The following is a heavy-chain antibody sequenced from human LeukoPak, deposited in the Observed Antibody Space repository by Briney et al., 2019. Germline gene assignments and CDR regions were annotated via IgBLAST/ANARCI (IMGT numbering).Heavy chain of an antibody. CDR1: GGSINSYY. V-gene: IGHV4-59*08. CDR2: IYYSGST. J-gene: IGHJ4*02. D-gene: IGHD3-10*01. CDR3: ARIPRGVVRGVTVIDY. Sequence: SETLSLTCTVSGGSINSYYWSWIRQPPGKGLEWIGYIYYSGSTNYNPSLKSRVTISVDTSKNQFSLKLSSVTAADTAVYYCARIPRGVVRGVTVIDYWGQGTLVTVSS.